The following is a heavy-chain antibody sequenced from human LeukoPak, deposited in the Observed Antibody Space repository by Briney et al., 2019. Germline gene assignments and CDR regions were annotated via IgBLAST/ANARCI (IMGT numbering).Heavy chain of an antibody. Sequence: GRSLRLSCAASGFTFSSYGMHWVRQAPGKGLEWVAVISYDGSNKYYADSVKGRFTISRDNSKNTLYLQMNSLRAEDTAVYYCAKAGYDGGYYFDYWGQGTLVTVSS. V-gene: IGHV3-30*18. CDR2: ISYDGSNK. CDR3: AKAGYDGGYYFDY. J-gene: IGHJ4*02. D-gene: IGHD5-12*01. CDR1: GFTFSSYG.